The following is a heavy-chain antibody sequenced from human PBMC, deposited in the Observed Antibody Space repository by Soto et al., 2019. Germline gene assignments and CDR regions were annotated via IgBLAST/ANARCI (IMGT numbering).Heavy chain of an antibody. CDR2: ITGGGNT. V-gene: IGHV3-23*01. D-gene: IGHD5-12*01. J-gene: IGHJ4*02. CDR1: GFSFSYA. Sequence: DVQLLESGGGLVQPGGSLRLSCVVSGFSFSYAIIWVRQAPGKGQEWVSGITGGGNTEYAASVKGRFPISRDNSKNTVYLQMNSLRAEDTAMYYCAKDAVYNDGLWLVSDWGQGTLVTVS. CDR3: AKDAVYNDGLWLVSD.